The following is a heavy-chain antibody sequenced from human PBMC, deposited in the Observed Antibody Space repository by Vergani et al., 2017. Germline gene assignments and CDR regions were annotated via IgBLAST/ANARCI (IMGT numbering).Heavy chain of an antibody. J-gene: IGHJ6*02. CDR3: ARDSGYDSSGYYSDYYYYGMDV. D-gene: IGHD3-22*01. V-gene: IGHV4-31*03. CDR1: GGSLSSGGYY. Sequence: QVQLQESGPGLVKPSQTLSLTCTVSGGSLSSGGYYWSWIRQHPGKGLEWIGYIYYSGSTYYNPSLKSRVTISVDTSKNQFSLKLSSVTAADTAVYYCARDSGYDSSGYYSDYYYYGMDVWGQGTTVTVSS. CDR2: IYYSGST.